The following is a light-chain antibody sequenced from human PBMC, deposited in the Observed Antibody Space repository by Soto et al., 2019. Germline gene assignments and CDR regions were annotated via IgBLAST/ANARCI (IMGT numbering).Light chain of an antibody. CDR2: KAS. CDR1: QTISSW. J-gene: IGKJ1*01. CDR3: LLDYAYFWA. V-gene: IGKV1-5*03. Sequence: DIRMTHTPSTLSGSLRDKVTITGLASQTISSWLAWYQQKPGKAPKLLIYKASTLRSGVPSRFSGSGSGRDFTLTISSLQPEDFATYYCLLDYAYFWAFGQGTKVDI.